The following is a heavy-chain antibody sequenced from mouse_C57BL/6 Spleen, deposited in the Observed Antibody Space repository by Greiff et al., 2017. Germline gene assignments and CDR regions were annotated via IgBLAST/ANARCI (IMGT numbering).Heavy chain of an antibody. D-gene: IGHD1-1*01. CDR3: ARFIITTVVATAPFDY. CDR2: IDPSDSYT. Sequence: VQLQQPGAELVKPGASVKLSCKASGYTFTSYWMQWVKQRPGQGLEWIGEIDPSDSYTNYNQKFKGKATLTVDTSSSTAYMQLSSLTSEDSAVYYCARFIITTVVATAPFDYWGQGTPLTVSS. V-gene: IGHV1-50*01. CDR1: GYTFTSYW. J-gene: IGHJ2*01.